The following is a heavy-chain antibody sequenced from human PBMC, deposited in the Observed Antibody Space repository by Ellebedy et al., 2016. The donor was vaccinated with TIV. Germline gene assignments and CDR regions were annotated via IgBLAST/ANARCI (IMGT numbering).Heavy chain of an antibody. CDR3: AFSGYSYGLDY. CDR1: GGSISSSSYY. CDR2: IYYSGST. J-gene: IGHJ4*02. D-gene: IGHD5-18*01. V-gene: IGHV4-39*07. Sequence: SETLSLXXTVSGGSISSSSYYWGWIRQPPGKGLEWIGSIYYSGSTYYNPPLKSRVTISVDTSKNQFSLKLSSVTAADTAVYYCAFSGYSYGLDYWGQGTLVTVSS.